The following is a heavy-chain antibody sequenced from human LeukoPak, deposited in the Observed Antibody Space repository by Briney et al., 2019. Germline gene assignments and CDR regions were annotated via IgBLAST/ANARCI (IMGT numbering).Heavy chain of an antibody. Sequence: GGSLRLSCAASGFTFSSYSMNWVRQAPGKGLEWASYISSSSSTIYYADSVKGRFTISRDNAKNSLYLQMNSLRAEDTAVYYCARSSSSSWAEFYYYYYGMDVWGQGTTVTVSS. CDR2: ISSSSSTI. J-gene: IGHJ6*02. V-gene: IGHV3-48*01. D-gene: IGHD6-13*01. CDR3: ARSSSSSWAEFYYYYYGMDV. CDR1: GFTFSSYS.